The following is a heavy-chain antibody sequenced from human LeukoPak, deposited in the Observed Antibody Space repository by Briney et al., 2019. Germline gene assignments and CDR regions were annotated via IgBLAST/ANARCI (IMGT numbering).Heavy chain of an antibody. Sequence: GASVKDSCKASGYTFIGYYMHWVRQAPGKGLEWMGRINPNSEGKKYAQKFQGRVTMTRDTCISTAYMELSRARSDDTAVYYCAREVYYYGSGSSPGWFDPWGQGTLVTVSS. CDR3: AREVYYYGSGSSPGWFDP. D-gene: IGHD3-10*01. V-gene: IGHV1-2*06. CDR1: GYTFIGYY. J-gene: IGHJ5*02. CDR2: INPNSEGK.